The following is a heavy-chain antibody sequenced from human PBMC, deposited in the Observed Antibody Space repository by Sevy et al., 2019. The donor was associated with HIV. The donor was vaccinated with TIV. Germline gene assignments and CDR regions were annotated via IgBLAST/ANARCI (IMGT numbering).Heavy chain of an antibody. J-gene: IGHJ4*02. CDR2: IYSDETT. D-gene: IGHD5-18*01. CDR3: ARGKSGYGYALNY. V-gene: IGHV3-66*01. Sequence: GGSLRLSCAASGSSVNSNYMTWVRQAPGKGLEGVSVIYSDETTYHADSVKDRFTISRDNSKNMLYLQMSSLRAEDTAIYYCARGKSGYGYALNYWGQGTLVTVSS. CDR1: GSSVNSNY.